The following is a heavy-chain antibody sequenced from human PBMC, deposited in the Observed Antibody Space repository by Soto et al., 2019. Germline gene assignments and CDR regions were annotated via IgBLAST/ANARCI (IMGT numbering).Heavy chain of an antibody. Sequence: ASVKVSCKASGYTFTSYAMHWGRQAPGQRLEWMGWINAGNGNTKYSQKFQGRVTITRDTSASTAYMELSSLRSEDTAVYYCARPYYYDSSGYYLDYWGQGTLVTVSS. J-gene: IGHJ4*02. CDR2: INAGNGNT. CDR3: ARPYYYDSSGYYLDY. CDR1: GYTFTSYA. V-gene: IGHV1-3*01. D-gene: IGHD3-22*01.